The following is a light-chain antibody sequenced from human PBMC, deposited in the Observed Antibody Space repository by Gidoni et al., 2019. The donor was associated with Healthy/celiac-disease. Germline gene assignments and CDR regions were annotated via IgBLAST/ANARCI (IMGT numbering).Light chain of an antibody. V-gene: IGKV4-1*01. J-gene: IGKJ5*01. CDR1: QSVLYSSNNKNY. CDR3: QQYYSTPIT. CDR2: WAS. Sequence: DIVITQSPDSLAASLGERATINCKSSQSVLYSSNNKNYLAWYQQKPGQPPKLLIYWASTRESGVPDRFSGSGSGTDFTLTISSLQAEDVAVYYCQQYYSTPITFGQGTRLENK.